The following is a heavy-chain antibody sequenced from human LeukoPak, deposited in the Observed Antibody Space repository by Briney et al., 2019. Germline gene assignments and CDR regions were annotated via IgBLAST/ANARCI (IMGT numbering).Heavy chain of an antibody. CDR3: ARLSRGSFDY. J-gene: IGHJ4*02. V-gene: IGHV4-61*02. Sequence: SETLSLTCTVSGYSISSGSYYWSWIRRPAGKGLEWIGRIYTSGSTNYNPSLKSRVTISVDTSKNQFSLKLSSVTAADTAVYYCARLSRGSFDYWGQGTLVTVSS. D-gene: IGHD5-12*01. CDR1: GYSISSGSYY. CDR2: IYTSGST.